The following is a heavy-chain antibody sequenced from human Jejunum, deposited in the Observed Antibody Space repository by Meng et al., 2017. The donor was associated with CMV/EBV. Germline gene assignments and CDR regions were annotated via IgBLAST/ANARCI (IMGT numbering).Heavy chain of an antibody. CDR1: GGSLIGTNW. CDR3: GDPPAGY. V-gene: IGHV4/OR15-8*02. CDR2: IFHTGTP. Sequence: CVVSGGSLIGTNWWNWVRQPPGRGLEWIGDIFHTGTPNYNPSLKSRVTISIDNSKNRFSLKLTSVTAADTAVYFCGDPPAGYWGQGVLVTVSS. J-gene: IGHJ4*02.